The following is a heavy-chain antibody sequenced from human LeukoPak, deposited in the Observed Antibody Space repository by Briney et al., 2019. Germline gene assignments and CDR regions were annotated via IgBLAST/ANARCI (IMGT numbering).Heavy chain of an antibody. V-gene: IGHV3-48*01. CDR2: ISSSSSTI. CDR1: GFTFSSYS. D-gene: IGHD6-13*01. Sequence: GGSLRLSCAASGFTFSSYSMNWVRQAPGKGLEWVSYISSSSSTIYYADSVKGRFTISRDNAKNSLYLQMNSLRAEDTAVYYCARDKQQLVLGYYYYYMDVWGKGTTVTVSS. CDR3: ARDKQQLVLGYYYYYMDV. J-gene: IGHJ6*03.